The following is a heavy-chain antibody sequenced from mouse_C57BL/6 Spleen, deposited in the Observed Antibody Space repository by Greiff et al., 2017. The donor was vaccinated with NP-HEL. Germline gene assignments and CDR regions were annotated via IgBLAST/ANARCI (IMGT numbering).Heavy chain of an antibody. V-gene: IGHV1-42*01. CDR3: ARWDYYGSSPLFAY. D-gene: IGHD1-1*01. Sequence: VQLKESGPELVKPGASVKISCKASGYSFTGYYMNWVKQSPEKSLEWIGEINPSTGGTTYNQKFKAKATLTVDKSSSTAYMQLKSLTSEDSAVYYCARWDYYGSSPLFAYWGQGTLVTVSA. CDR1: GYSFTGYY. CDR2: INPSTGGT. J-gene: IGHJ3*01.